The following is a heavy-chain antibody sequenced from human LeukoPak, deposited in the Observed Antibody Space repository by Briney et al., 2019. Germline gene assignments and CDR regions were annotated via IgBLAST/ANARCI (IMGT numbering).Heavy chain of an antibody. CDR1: GFTFSSYS. CDR3: ARRAAGYYDSSAYYNY. J-gene: IGHJ4*02. D-gene: IGHD3-22*01. Sequence: GGSLRLSCAASGFTFSSYSMNWVRQAPGKGLEWVSSISSSSSYIYYADSVKGRFTISRDNAKNSLYLQMNSLRAEDTAVYYCARRAAGYYDSSAYYNYWGQGTLVTVSS. CDR2: ISSSSSYI. V-gene: IGHV3-21*04.